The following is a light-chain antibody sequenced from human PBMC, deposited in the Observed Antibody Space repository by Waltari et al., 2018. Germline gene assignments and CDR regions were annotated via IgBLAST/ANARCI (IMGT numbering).Light chain of an antibody. CDR1: KLGEKF. CDR2: QDQ. J-gene: IGLJ2*01. V-gene: IGLV3-1*01. CDR3: QAWDRGTVI. Sequence: SYELTQPPSVSVSPGQTASITCLGDKLGEKFISWYQQKPGQGPVNVIFQDQRRPAGVSERFSGSTSGNTATLTISETQPIDEADYYCQAWDRGTVIFGGGTKL.